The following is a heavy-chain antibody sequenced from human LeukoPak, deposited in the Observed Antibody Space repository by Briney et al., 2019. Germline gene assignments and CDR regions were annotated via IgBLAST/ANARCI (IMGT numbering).Heavy chain of an antibody. CDR3: ARLRVSRSSSRNYYCYYYMDV. J-gene: IGHJ6*03. D-gene: IGHD6-13*01. CDR1: GGSISSYY. Sequence: PSETLSLTCTVSGGSISSYYWSWIRQPPGKGLEWIGYIYTSGSTNYNPSLKSRVTISVDTSKNQFSLKLSSVTAADTAVYYCARLRVSRSSSRNYYCYYYMDVWGKGTTVTVSS. CDR2: IYTSGST. V-gene: IGHV4-4*09.